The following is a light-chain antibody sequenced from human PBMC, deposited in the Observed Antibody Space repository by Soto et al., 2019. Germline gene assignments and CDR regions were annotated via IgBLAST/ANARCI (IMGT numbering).Light chain of an antibody. Sequence: QSVLTQPPSVSAAPGQKVTISCSGGSSNIGSNDVSWYQHVPGTAPKLLIYDNDKRPSGIPDRFSGSKSGTSATLGITGLQTGDDADYYCGTWDTSLSAPFVFGPGTKLTVL. CDR1: SSNIGSND. J-gene: IGLJ1*01. CDR2: DND. CDR3: GTWDTSLSAPFV. V-gene: IGLV1-51*01.